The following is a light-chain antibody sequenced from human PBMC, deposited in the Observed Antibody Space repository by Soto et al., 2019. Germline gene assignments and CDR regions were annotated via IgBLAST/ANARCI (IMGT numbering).Light chain of an antibody. CDR2: GAS. J-gene: IGKJ2*03. CDR1: QDVSTN. V-gene: IGKV3-15*01. Sequence: ETVMTQSPDTLSVSPGESATLSCRASQDVSTNLAWFRQKPGQTPRLVLYGASKRATGIPARFSGGGSGRHFTLTISSLQSEDFGVYYCQHYNNWPPYSFGQGTKVDIK. CDR3: QHYNNWPPYS.